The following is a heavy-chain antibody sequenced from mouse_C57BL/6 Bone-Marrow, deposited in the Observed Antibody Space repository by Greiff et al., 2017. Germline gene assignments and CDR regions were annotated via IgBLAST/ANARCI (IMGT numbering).Heavy chain of an antibody. CDR2: IYPGDGDT. Sequence: QVHVKQSGAELVKPGASVKISCKASGYAFSSYWMNWVKQRPGKGLEWIGQIYPGDGDTNYNGKFKGKATLTADKSSSTAYMQLSSLTSEDSAVYFCAREGGLPYFDYWGQGTTLTVSS. V-gene: IGHV1-80*01. D-gene: IGHD2-4*01. J-gene: IGHJ2*01. CDR1: GYAFSSYW. CDR3: AREGGLPYFDY.